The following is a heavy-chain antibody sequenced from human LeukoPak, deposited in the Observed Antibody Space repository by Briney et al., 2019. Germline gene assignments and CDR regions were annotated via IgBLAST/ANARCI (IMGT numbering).Heavy chain of an antibody. CDR3: AKRGDYESG. V-gene: IGHV3-30-3*02. CDR2: ISYDGSNK. D-gene: IGHD4-17*01. CDR1: GFTFSSYA. Sequence: PGGSLRLSCAASGFTFSSYAMHWVRQTPGKGLEWVAVISYDGSNKYYADSVKGRFTISRDNSKNTLYLQMNSLRAEDTAVYYCAKRGDYESGWGQGTLVTVSS. J-gene: IGHJ4*02.